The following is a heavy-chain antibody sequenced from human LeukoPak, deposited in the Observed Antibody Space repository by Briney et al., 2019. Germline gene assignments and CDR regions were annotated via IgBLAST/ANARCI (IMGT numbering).Heavy chain of an antibody. CDR2: IYYSGST. J-gene: IGHJ4*02. Sequence: PSETLSLTCTVSGGSISSYYWSWIRQPPGKGLEWIGYIYYSGSTNYNPSLKSRVTISVDTSKNQFSLKLSSVTAADTAVYYCARQVGATRSWVHFDYWGQGTLVTVSS. CDR1: GGSISSYY. D-gene: IGHD1-26*01. CDR3: ARQVGATRSWVHFDY. V-gene: IGHV4-59*08.